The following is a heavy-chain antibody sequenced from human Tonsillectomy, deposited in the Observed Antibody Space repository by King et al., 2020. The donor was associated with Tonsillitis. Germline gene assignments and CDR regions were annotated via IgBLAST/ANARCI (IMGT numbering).Heavy chain of an antibody. D-gene: IGHD2-15*01. V-gene: IGHV3-30*04. CDR2: ISYDGSNK. Sequence: VHLVESGGGVVQPGRSLRLSCAASGFTFSSYAMHWVRQAPGKGLEWVAVISYDGSNKYYADSVKGRFTISRDNSKNTLYLQMNSLRAEDTAVYYCARYIVVVVAATRGADYFDYWGQGTLVTVSS. CDR1: GFTFSSYA. CDR3: ARYIVVVVAATRGADYFDY. J-gene: IGHJ4*02.